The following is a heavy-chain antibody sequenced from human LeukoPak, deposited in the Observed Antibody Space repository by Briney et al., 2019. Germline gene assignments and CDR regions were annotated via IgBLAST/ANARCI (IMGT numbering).Heavy chain of an antibody. CDR2: INPNSGDT. V-gene: IGHV1-2*02. CDR3: ARKSDSYYDILTGYSIFDY. D-gene: IGHD3-9*01. CDR1: GYTFTGYY. Sequence: ASVKVSCKASGYTFTGYYMHWVRQAPGQGLEWMGWINPNSGDTNYAQKFQGRVTMTRDTSIRTAYMELSRLRSYDTSANTCARKSDSYYDILTGYSIFDYWGQGTLVTVSS. J-gene: IGHJ4*02.